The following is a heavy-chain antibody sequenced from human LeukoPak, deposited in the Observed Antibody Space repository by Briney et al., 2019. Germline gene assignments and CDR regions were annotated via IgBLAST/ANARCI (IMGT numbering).Heavy chain of an antibody. D-gene: IGHD1-1*01. J-gene: IGHJ4*02. CDR2: LRGDGST. Sequence: GWSLRLSCAASGFTFRRYAMSWVRQAPARGLEWVSSLRGDGSTFYADPVQGRFTLSRDESRHTVYFQLNSLRVEDTAVYYCAKASWVSNGDAVLWGQGTLVTVFS. CDR3: AKASWVSNGDAVL. CDR1: GFTFRRYA. V-gene: IGHV3-23*01.